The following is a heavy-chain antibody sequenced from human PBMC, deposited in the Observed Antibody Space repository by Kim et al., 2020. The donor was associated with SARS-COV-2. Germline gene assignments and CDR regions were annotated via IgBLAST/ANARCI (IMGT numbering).Heavy chain of an antibody. CDR1: GGSISSYY. CDR2: IFYTGST. J-gene: IGHJ4*02. V-gene: IGHV4-59*01. D-gene: IGHD3-22*01. CDR3: ARGGSSGYYYW. Sequence: SETLSLTCTVSGGSISSYYWSWIRQPPGKGLEWIGYIFYTGSTNYNPSLKSRVTISVDTSKNQFSLKLSSVTAADTAVYYCARGGSSGYYYWWGQGTLVT.